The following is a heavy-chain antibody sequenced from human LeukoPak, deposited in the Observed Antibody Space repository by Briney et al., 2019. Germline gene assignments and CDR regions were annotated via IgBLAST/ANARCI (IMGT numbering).Heavy chain of an antibody. D-gene: IGHD6-19*01. CDR1: GFTFSSYE. V-gene: IGHV3-48*03. Sequence: HPGASLRLSCAASGFTFSSYEMNWVRQAPGKGLEWVSYISSSGSTIYYADSVKGRFTISRDNAKNSLYLQMNSLRAEDTAVYYCARDRGYSSGWFDYWGQGTLVTVSS. J-gene: IGHJ4*02. CDR3: ARDRGYSSGWFDY. CDR2: ISSSGSTI.